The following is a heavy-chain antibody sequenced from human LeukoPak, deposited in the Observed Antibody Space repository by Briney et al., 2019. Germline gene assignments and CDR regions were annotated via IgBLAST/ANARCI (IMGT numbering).Heavy chain of an antibody. V-gene: IGHV3-30*02. D-gene: IGHD3-9*01. J-gene: IGHJ6*03. Sequence: GGSLRLSCAASGFTFSSYGMHWVRQAPGKGLEWVAFIRYDGSNKYYADSVKGRFTISRDNSKNTLYLQMNSLRAEDTAVYYCAKGTWDILTGPHYYYYYMDVWGKGTTVTVSS. CDR2: IRYDGSNK. CDR1: GFTFSSYG. CDR3: AKGTWDILTGPHYYYYYMDV.